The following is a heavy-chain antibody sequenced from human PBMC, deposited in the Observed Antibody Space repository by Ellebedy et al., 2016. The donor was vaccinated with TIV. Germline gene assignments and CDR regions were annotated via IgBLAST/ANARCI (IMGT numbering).Heavy chain of an antibody. J-gene: IGHJ5*02. CDR3: ARQGPSITMVRGVNWFDP. D-gene: IGHD3-10*01. Sequence: SETLSLTCSVSGGSISSSSHYWGWIRQPPGKGLEWIGSIYYTGSTYYNPSVKRRVTISVDTSKNQFSLNLNSLTAADTAVYYCARQGPSITMVRGVNWFDPWGQGTLVTVSS. CDR2: IYYTGST. CDR1: GGSISSSSHY. V-gene: IGHV4-39*01.